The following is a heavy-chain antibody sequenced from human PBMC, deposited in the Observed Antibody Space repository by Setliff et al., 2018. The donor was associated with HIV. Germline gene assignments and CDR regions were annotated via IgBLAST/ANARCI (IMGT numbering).Heavy chain of an antibody. J-gene: IGHJ6*03. CDR2: INTNTGNP. CDR3: AREVVVAGVHYYNMDV. CDR1: GYTFATYA. Sequence: ASVKVSCKASGYTFATYAMNWVRQAPGQGLEWMGWINTNTGNPTYAQGFTGRFVFSLDTSVSTAYLQISSLKAEDTAVYYCAREVVVAGVHYYNMDVWGKGTTVTVSS. V-gene: IGHV7-4-1*02. D-gene: IGHD2-15*01.